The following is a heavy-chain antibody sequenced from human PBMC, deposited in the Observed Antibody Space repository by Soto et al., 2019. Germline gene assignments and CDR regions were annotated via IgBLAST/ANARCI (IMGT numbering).Heavy chain of an antibody. CDR1: GGSFSGDY. CDR3: ASLLGFRPKTQERYYYYGMDV. V-gene: IGHV4-34*01. D-gene: IGHD1-1*01. Sequence: QVQLQQWGAGLLKPSDTLSLTCADYGGSFSGDYWSWIRQPPGKGLEWIGEINHSGSTNYNPSFKSRVTISVDTSKNQFSLKLSSVTAADTAVYYCASLLGFRPKTQERYYYYGMDVWGQGTTVTVSS. J-gene: IGHJ6*02. CDR2: INHSGST.